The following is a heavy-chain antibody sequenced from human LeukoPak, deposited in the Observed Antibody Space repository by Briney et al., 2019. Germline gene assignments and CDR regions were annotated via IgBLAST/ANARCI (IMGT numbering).Heavy chain of an antibody. V-gene: IGHV3-30*18. CDR3: AKDKAVAGTRYYFDY. CDR2: ISYDGSNK. Sequence: GGSLRLFCAASGFTFSSYGMHWVRQAPGKGLEWVAVISYDGSNKYYADSVKGRFTISRDNSKNTLYLQMNSLRAEDTAVYYCAKDKAVAGTRYYFDYWGQGTLVTVSS. CDR1: GFTFSSYG. D-gene: IGHD6-19*01. J-gene: IGHJ4*02.